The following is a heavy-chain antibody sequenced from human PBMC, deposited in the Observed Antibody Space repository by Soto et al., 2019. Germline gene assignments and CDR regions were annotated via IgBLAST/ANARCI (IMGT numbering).Heavy chain of an antibody. Sequence: GASVKVSCKTSGYTFTSFDIHRVRQATGQGLEWMGWVNPHSGNTRLKHTFQGRLTLNTKKHISTAYMELSSLISEDTAVYYCARGVLTVNYEHNWFGPWGQGTMVTVSS. CDR3: ARGVLTVNYEHNWFGP. J-gene: IGHJ5*02. D-gene: IGHD2-8*01. CDR2: VNPHSGNT. V-gene: IGHV1-8*01. CDR1: GYTFTSFD.